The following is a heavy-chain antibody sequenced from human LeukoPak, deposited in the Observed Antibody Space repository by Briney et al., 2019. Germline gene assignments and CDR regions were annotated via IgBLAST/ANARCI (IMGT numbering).Heavy chain of an antibody. V-gene: IGHV1-46*01. D-gene: IGHD5-24*01. J-gene: IGHJ4*02. CDR3: ARDGGRDGYNYRYYFDY. Sequence: ASVKVSCKASGYTFTSYYMHWVRQAPGQGLEWMGIINPSGGSTSYAQKFQGRVTMTRDTSTSTVYMELSSLRSEDTAVYYCARDGGRDGYNYRYYFDYWGQGTLVTVSS. CDR1: GYTFTSYY. CDR2: INPSGGST.